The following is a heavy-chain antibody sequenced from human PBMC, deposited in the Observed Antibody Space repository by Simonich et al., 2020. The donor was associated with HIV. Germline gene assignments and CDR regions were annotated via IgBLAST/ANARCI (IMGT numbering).Heavy chain of an antibody. J-gene: IGHJ4*02. V-gene: IGHV3-9*03. Sequence: EVQLVESGGGLVQPGRSLRLSCAASGFTFDDYAMHWVRQAPGKGREWVSGINWNSGSIGYADSVKGRFTISRDNAKNSLYLQMNSLRAEDMALYYCAKDRYSSSSGSFDYWGQGTLVTVSS. CDR2: INWNSGSI. CDR1: GFTFDDYA. CDR3: AKDRYSSSSGSFDY. D-gene: IGHD6-6*01.